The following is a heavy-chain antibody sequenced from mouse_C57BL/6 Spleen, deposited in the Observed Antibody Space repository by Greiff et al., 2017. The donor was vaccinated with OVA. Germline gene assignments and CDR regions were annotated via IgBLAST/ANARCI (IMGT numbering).Heavy chain of an antibody. Sequence: EVKLVESGPGMVKPSQSLSLTCTVTGYSITSGYDWHWIRHFPGNKLEWMGYISYSGSTNYNPSLKSRISITHDTSKNHFFLKLNSVTTEDTATYYCARGNYDYDEAWFAYWGQGTLVTVSA. CDR3: ARGNYDYDEAWFAY. CDR2: ISYSGST. J-gene: IGHJ3*01. V-gene: IGHV3-1*01. D-gene: IGHD2-4*01. CDR1: GYSITSGYD.